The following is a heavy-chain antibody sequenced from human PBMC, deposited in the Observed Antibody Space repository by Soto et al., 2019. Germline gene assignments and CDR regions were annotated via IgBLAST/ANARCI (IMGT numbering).Heavy chain of an antibody. D-gene: IGHD3-16*02. Sequence: QVQLQESGPGLVKPSQTLSLTCTVSGGSISSGDYYWSWIRQPPGKGLEGIGYSYYSGSTYYNPSLKSRVTISVYTSKNHFSLKLSSVTAADTAVYYCAREDIVTYYYGMDVWGQGTTVTVSS. CDR1: GGSISSGDYY. CDR3: AREDIVTYYYGMDV. CDR2: SYYSGST. V-gene: IGHV4-30-4*01. J-gene: IGHJ6*02.